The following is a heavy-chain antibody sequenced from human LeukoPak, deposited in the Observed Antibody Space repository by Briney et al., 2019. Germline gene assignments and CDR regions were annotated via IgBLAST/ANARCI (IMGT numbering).Heavy chain of an antibody. V-gene: IGHV3-23*01. J-gene: IGHJ4*02. CDR3: ARVWSWGGGFDY. CDR1: GFTFSTYA. D-gene: IGHD3-3*01. Sequence: PGGSLRLSCAASGFTFSTYAMSWVRQAPGKGLEWVSAISGSGGSTYYADSVKGRFTISRDNSKNTLYLQMNSLRAEDTAVYYCARVWSWGGGFDYWGQGTLVTVSS. CDR2: ISGSGGST.